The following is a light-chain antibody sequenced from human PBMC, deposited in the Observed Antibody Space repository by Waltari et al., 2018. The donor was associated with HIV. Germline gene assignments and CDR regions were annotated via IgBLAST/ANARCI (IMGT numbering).Light chain of an antibody. CDR2: GAT. CDR3: QQSDGLPQT. Sequence: DIQMTQSPSFLSASVGDRVTITCRASHGISNNLNWYHHKPGTAPRLLIFGATSLQGGVPSRFSGSGSGTEFTLTVSSLQPEDFATYYCQQSDGLPQTFGRGTNVEI. J-gene: IGKJ4*02. V-gene: IGKV1-39*01. CDR1: HGISNN.